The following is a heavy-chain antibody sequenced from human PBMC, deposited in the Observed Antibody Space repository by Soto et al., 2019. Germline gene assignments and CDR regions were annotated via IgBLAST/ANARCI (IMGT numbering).Heavy chain of an antibody. CDR1: GDSVSSNSAA. J-gene: IGHJ4*02. V-gene: IGHV6-1*01. Sequence: SQTLSLTCAISGDSVSSNSAAWNWIRQSSSRGLEWLGRTYYGSKWYNDYAVSVKSRITINPDTSKNQFSLQLNSVTPEDTAVYYCAVYYDDSSGYLQIDYWGQGTLVTVSS. D-gene: IGHD3-22*01. CDR2: TYYGSKWYN. CDR3: AVYYDDSSGYLQIDY.